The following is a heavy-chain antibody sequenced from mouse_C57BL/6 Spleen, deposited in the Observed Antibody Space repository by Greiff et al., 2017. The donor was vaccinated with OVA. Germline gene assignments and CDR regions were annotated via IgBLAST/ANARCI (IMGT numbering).Heavy chain of an antibody. CDR3: ARAKSYDYLDY. D-gene: IGHD2-4*01. CDR1: GYTFPDYY. Sequence: VQLQQSGPVLVKPGASVTISCKASGYTFPDYYINWVKQRPGQGLEWIGWIFPGSGSTYYNDTFKGTATLTVAKSSSTAYMLRSSMTSEDAAVYFCARAKSYDYLDYWGQGTTLTVSS. CDR2: IFPGSGST. J-gene: IGHJ2*01. V-gene: IGHV1-75*01.